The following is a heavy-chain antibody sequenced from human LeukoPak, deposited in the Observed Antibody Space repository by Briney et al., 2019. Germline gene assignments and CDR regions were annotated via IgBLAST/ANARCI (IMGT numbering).Heavy chain of an antibody. CDR2: IIPIFGTA. D-gene: IGHD3-10*01. Sequence: SVKVSCKASGGTFSSYAISWVRQAPGQGLEWVGGIIPIFGTANYAQKFQGRVTITADESTSTAYMELSSLRSEDTAVYYCARVELSGSYFYYYYGMDVWGKGTTVTVSS. J-gene: IGHJ6*04. V-gene: IGHV1-69*13. CDR1: GGTFSSYA. CDR3: ARVELSGSYFYYYYGMDV.